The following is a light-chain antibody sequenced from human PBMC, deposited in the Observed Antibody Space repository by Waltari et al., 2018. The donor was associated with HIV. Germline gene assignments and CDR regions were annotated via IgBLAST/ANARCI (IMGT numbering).Light chain of an antibody. CDR3: GTWDSRLSARV. V-gene: IGLV1-51*01. J-gene: IGLJ3*02. CDR1: SSNIGNNY. CDR2: DNN. Sequence: QSVLTQPPSVSAATGQKVTISCAGSSSNIGNNYVSWSQQLPGTAPKLLIYDNNKRPSGIPDRFSASKSGTSATLGITGLQTGDEADYYCGTWDSRLSARVFGGGTKLTVL.